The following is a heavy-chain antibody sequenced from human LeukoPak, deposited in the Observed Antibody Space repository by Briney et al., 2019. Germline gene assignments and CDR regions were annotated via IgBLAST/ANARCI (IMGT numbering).Heavy chain of an antibody. J-gene: IGHJ5*02. CDR3: ARDLDTSGYYSYFDP. V-gene: IGHV1-24*01. CDR2: FDPEDGET. D-gene: IGHD3-22*01. Sequence: GASVKVSCKVSGYTHTELSMHWVRQAPGKGLEWMGGFDPEDGETIYAQKFQGRVTMTEDTSTDTAYMELSSLRSEDTAVYYRARDLDTSGYYSYFDPWGQGTLVTVSS. CDR1: GYTHTELS.